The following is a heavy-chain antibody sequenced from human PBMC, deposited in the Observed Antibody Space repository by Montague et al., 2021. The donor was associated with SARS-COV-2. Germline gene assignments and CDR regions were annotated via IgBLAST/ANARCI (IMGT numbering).Heavy chain of an antibody. CDR1: GGSISSYY. CDR3: ARGIPIAAALINWFDP. Sequence: SETLSLTCTVSGGSISSYYWSWIRQPPGKGLEWIGYIYYSGSTNYNPSLKSRVTISVDTSKNKFSLKLSSATTADTAVYYCARGIPIAAALINWFDPWGQGTLVTVSS. CDR2: IYYSGST. V-gene: IGHV4-59*01. D-gene: IGHD6-13*01. J-gene: IGHJ5*02.